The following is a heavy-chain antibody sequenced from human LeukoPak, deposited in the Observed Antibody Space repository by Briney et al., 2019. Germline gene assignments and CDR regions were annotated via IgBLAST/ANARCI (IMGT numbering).Heavy chain of an antibody. J-gene: IGHJ2*01. Sequence: GGSLRLSYAASGFSFSSDSMNWVRQAPGKGLEWVSSIDISGGATWYADSVRGRFTISRDNSKNSLYLQMNSLRTEDTALYYCAKDNGNHYGDYDAGYVDLWGRGTLVTVSS. D-gene: IGHD4-17*01. CDR1: GFSFSSDS. V-gene: IGHV3-43*01. CDR2: IDISGGAT. CDR3: AKDNGNHYGDYDAGYVDL.